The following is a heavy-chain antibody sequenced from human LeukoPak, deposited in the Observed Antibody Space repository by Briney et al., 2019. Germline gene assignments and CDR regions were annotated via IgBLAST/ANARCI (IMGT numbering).Heavy chain of an antibody. J-gene: IGHJ4*02. CDR2: IEPNSGGA. D-gene: IGHD3-22*01. CDR3: AIENYYDSSGYSKAFDY. V-gene: IGHV1-2*02. Sequence: ASVKVSCKTSGYTFTVKFLHWLRKAQGQGLEWMGGIEPNSGGAVYGQNFRGRVTVTRDTSVSTAYMELSRLRSDDTAVYYCAIENYYDSSGYSKAFDYWGQGTLVTVSS. CDR1: GYTFTVKF.